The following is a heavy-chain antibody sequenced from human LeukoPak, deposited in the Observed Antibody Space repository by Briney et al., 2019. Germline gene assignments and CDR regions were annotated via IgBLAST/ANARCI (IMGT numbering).Heavy chain of an antibody. V-gene: IGHV3-23*01. D-gene: IGHD2-2*01. J-gene: IGHJ4*02. CDR2: ISGRGASK. CDR3: AKGVVVAPDVTPFGY. CDR1: GFTFSSYT. Sequence: GGSLRLSCVASGFTFSSYTMNWVRQAPGKGLEWVSGISGRGASKYYADSVKGRFTISRDNSKNTLYLQMNSLRAEDTAVYYCAKGVVVAPDVTPFGYWGQGTLVTVSS.